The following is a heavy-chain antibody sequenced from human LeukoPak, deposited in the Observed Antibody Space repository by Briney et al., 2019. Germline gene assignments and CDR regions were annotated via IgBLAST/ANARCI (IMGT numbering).Heavy chain of an antibody. Sequence: GGSLILSCAASGFTFTSYGMHWVRQAPGEGLEWVAVIWYDGTNEKYADSVKGRFTISRDNSKNTLYLQMNSLRAEDTAAYYCARDFYGGKGDYYDYWGQGTLVTVSS. D-gene: IGHD4-23*01. CDR1: GFTFTSYG. CDR3: ARDFYGGKGDYYDY. J-gene: IGHJ4*02. CDR2: IWYDGTNE. V-gene: IGHV3-33*01.